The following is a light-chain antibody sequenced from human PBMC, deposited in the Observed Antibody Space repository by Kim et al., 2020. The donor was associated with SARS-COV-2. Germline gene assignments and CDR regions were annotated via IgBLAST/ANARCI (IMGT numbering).Light chain of an antibody. CDR3: QQSYSTTWT. Sequence: DIQMTQSPSSLSACVGDRVTISCRASQSISNYLNWYQQKPGKAPKLLIYYASSLQSGVPSRFSGSGSGTDFTLTISSLQAEDFATYYCQQSYSTTWTFGQGTKVDIK. CDR1: QSISNY. CDR2: YAS. V-gene: IGKV1-39*01. J-gene: IGKJ1*01.